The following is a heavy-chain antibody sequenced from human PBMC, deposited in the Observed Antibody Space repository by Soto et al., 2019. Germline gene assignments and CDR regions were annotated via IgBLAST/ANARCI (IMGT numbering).Heavy chain of an antibody. CDR2: ISCNSGSI. CDR1: GFTFSSYS. CDR3: ARTNSSGWYAAWDFDY. J-gene: IGHJ4*02. V-gene: IGHV3-21*04. Sequence: PGGSLRLSCAASGFTFSSYSMNWVRQATGKGLEWVSGISCNSGSIGYADSVKGRFTISVDTSKNQFSLKLSSVTAADTAVYYCARTNSSGWYAAWDFDYWGQGTLVTVSS. D-gene: IGHD6-19*01.